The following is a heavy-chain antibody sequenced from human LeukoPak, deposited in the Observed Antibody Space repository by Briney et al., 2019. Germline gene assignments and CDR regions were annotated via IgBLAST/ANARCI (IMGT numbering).Heavy chain of an antibody. Sequence: GGSLRLSCVASGFPFSGYWMTWVRQAPGKGLEWVANIKQDGSKKSYVDSVKGRFTISRDNAKNSLYLQMNSLRAEDTAIYYCTRVGYIDEGIDYWGQGTLVTVSS. CDR1: GFPFSGYW. D-gene: IGHD5-24*01. V-gene: IGHV3-7*04. CDR3: TRVGYIDEGIDY. J-gene: IGHJ4*02. CDR2: IKQDGSKK.